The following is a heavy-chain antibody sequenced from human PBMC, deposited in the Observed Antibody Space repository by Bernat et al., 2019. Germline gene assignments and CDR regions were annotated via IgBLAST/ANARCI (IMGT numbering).Heavy chain of an antibody. CDR3: AREEEMAMGY. CDR2: IYYSGST. Sequence: QVHLQESGPGLVRPSQTLSLTCAVFGDSISSGDHYWSWIRQPPGKGLEWIGFIYYSGSTYYNPSLKSRVVISVDTSKNQLSLILTSVTAADTAAYYCAREEEMAMGYWGQGILVTVSS. CDR1: GDSISSGDHY. V-gene: IGHV4-30-4*01. D-gene: IGHD5-24*01. J-gene: IGHJ4*02.